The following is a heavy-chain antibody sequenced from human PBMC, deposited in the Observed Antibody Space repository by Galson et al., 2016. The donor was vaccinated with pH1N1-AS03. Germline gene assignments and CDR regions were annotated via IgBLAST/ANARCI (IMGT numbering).Heavy chain of an antibody. V-gene: IGHV3-23*01. CDR3: TQGEGGGPDDD. Sequence: SLRLSCAASAFPLRNYALRWVRQVPGKGLEWVSTLGSGGDTHYADSVKGRFTISRDKSKNTMYLQMNSLRAEDTAIYYCTQGEGGGPDDDWGQGTLVTVSS. D-gene: IGHD3-16*01. J-gene: IGHJ4*02. CDR2: LGSGGDT. CDR1: AFPLRNYA.